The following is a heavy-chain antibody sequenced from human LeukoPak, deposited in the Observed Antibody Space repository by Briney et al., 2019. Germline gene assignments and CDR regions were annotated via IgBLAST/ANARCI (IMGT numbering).Heavy chain of an antibody. CDR3: ARGAGIAAAGPYYYYGMDV. CDR1: GFTFSSYS. J-gene: IGHJ6*02. V-gene: IGHV3-21*01. Sequence: GGSLRPSCAASGFTFSSYSMNWVRQAPGKGLEWVSSISSSSSYIYYADSVKGRFTISRDNAKNSLYLQMNSLRAEDTAVYYCARGAGIAAAGPYYYYGMDVWGQGTTVTVSS. D-gene: IGHD6-13*01. CDR2: ISSSSSYI.